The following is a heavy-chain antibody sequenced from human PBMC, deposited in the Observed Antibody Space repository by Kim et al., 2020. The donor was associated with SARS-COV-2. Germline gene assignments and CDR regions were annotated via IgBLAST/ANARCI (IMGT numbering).Heavy chain of an antibody. J-gene: IGHJ4*02. CDR2: IYYSGST. CDR3: ATEPGDYYDSSGLTH. D-gene: IGHD3-22*01. Sequence: SETLSLTCTVSGGSISSGGYYWSWIRQHPGKGLEWIGYIYYSGSTYYNPSLKSRVTISVDTSKNQFSLKLSSVTAADTAVYYCATEPGDYYDSSGLTHWGQGTLVTVSS. CDR1: GGSISSGGYY. V-gene: IGHV4-31*03.